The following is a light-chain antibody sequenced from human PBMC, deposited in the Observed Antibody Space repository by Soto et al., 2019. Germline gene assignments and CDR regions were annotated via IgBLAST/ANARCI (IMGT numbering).Light chain of an antibody. CDR3: QQYNSYSRT. J-gene: IGKJ1*01. V-gene: IGKV1-5*03. Sequence: DIQMTQSPSTLSASVGDRVTITCRASQSISSWLAWYQQKPGKAPNLLIYKASNLESGVPSRFSGSGSGTDFTLTINSLQPDDFATYYCQQYNSYSRTFGQGTKVEIK. CDR2: KAS. CDR1: QSISSW.